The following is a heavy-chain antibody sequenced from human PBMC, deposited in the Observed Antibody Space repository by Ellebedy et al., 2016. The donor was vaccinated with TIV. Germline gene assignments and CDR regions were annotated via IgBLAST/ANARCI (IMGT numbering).Heavy chain of an antibody. D-gene: IGHD3-10*01. Sequence: SETLSLXXTVSGGSISSSSYYWGWIRQPPGKGLEWIGSIYYSGSTYYNPSLKSRVTISVDTSKNQFSLKLSSVTAADTAVYYCASGDLTYYYGSEYFQHWGQGTLVTVSS. CDR2: IYYSGST. CDR1: GGSISSSSYY. CDR3: ASGDLTYYYGSEYFQH. V-gene: IGHV4-39*07. J-gene: IGHJ1*01.